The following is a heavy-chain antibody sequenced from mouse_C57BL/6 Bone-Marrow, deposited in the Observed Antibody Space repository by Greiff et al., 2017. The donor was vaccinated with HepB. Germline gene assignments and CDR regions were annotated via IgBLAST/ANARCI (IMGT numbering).Heavy chain of an antibody. CDR3: ARITTVVATD. CDR1: GFTFSSYG. CDR2: ISSGGSYT. J-gene: IGHJ2*01. D-gene: IGHD1-1*01. V-gene: IGHV5-6*01. Sequence: EVQLKESGGDLVKPGGSLKLSCAASGFTFSSYGMSWVRQTPDKRLEWVATISSGGSYTYYPDSVKGRFTISRDNAKNTLYLQMSSLKSEDTAMYYCARITTVVATDWGQGTTLTVSS.